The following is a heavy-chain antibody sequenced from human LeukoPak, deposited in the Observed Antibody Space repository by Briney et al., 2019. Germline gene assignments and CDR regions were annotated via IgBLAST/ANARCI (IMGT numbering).Heavy chain of an antibody. V-gene: IGHV4-4*07. D-gene: IGHD1-14*01. CDR2: THSSGST. CDR1: GGSIRGYY. CDR3: ARDSKLPGIESYYHYMDV. Sequence: PSETLSLTCTVSGGSIRGYYWSWIRQPAGKGLEYIGRTHSSGSTNYNPSLKSRVTISVDTSKNQFSLKLSSVTAADTAVYYCARDSKLPGIESYYHYMDVWGKGTTVTISS. J-gene: IGHJ6*03.